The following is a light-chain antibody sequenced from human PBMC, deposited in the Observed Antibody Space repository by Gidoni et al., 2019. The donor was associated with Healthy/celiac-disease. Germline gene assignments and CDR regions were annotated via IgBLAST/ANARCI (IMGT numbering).Light chain of an antibody. J-gene: IGKJ5*01. V-gene: IGKV3-20*01. CDR1: QSVSSSY. CDR2: GES. Sequence: EIVLTQSPGTLSLSPWERATLSCRASQSVSSSYLAWYQQKPGQAPRLLIYGESSRATGIPDRFNGSGSGTDFTLTISRLEPEDFAVYYCQQYGSSPSITFGQGTRLEIK. CDR3: QQYGSSPSIT.